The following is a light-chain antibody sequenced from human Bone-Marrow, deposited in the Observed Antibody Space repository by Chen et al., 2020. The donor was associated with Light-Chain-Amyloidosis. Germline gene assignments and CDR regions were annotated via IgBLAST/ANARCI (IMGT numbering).Light chain of an antibody. CDR2: RDT. J-gene: IGLJ2*01. CDR1: DLPTKY. V-gene: IGLV3-25*03. Sequence: SYELTQPTSVSVSPGQTARITCSGDDLPTKYAYWYQQKPVQATVLVIHRDTERPSGISERFSGSSSVTTATLTISGVQAEDEADYHCQSADSSGTYEVIFGGVTKLTVL. CDR3: QSADSSGTYEVI.